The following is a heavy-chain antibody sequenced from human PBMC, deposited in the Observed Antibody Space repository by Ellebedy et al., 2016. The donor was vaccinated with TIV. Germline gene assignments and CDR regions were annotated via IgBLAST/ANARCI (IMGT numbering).Heavy chain of an antibody. CDR3: ARTGELLWFGELLSWFDP. CDR1: GYTFTSYA. D-gene: IGHD3-10*01. CDR2: INAGNGNT. Sequence: ASVKVSCXASGYTFTSYAMHWVRQAPGQRLEWMGWINAGNGNTKYSQKFQGRVTITRDTSASTAYMELSSLRSEDTAVYYCARTGELLWFGELLSWFDPWGQGTLVTVSS. J-gene: IGHJ5*02. V-gene: IGHV1-3*01.